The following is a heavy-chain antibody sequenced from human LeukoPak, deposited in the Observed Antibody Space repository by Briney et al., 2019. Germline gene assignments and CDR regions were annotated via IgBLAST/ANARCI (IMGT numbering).Heavy chain of an antibody. V-gene: IGHV4-34*01. J-gene: IGHJ6*03. CDR2: INHSGST. Sequence: KASETLSLTCAVYGGSFSGYYWSWIRQPPGKGLKWIGEINHSGSTNYNPSLKSRVTIPVDTSKNQFSLKLSSVTAADTAVYYCARLYSSSSGDYYYYYMDVWGKGTTVTVSS. CDR3: ARLYSSSSGDYYYYYMDV. CDR1: GGSFSGYY. D-gene: IGHD6-6*01.